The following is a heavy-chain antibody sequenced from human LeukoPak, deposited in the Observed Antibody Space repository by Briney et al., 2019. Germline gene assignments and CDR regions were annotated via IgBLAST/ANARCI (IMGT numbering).Heavy chain of an antibody. Sequence: SETLSLTFTVSGASISNFYWTWIRQPSGKGLEWIGRIYSSGRTNYNSSLKSRVAMSIDTSNNQFSLKLSSVTAADTAVYYCARDLPSYYFDSGNMFDPWGQGTLVTVSS. CDR1: GASISNFY. CDR3: ARDLPSYYFDSGNMFDP. J-gene: IGHJ5*02. D-gene: IGHD3-10*01. V-gene: IGHV4-4*07. CDR2: IYSSGRT.